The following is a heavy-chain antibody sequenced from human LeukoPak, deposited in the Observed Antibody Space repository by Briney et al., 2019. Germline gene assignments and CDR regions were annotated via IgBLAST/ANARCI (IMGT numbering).Heavy chain of an antibody. CDR3: ARERYDSSY. CDR1: GGXFSGYY. CDR2: INHSGST. J-gene: IGHJ4*02. D-gene: IGHD3-22*01. Sequence: SETLSLTCAVYGGXFSGYYCSWIRQPPGKGLEWIGEINHSGSTNYNPSLKSRVTISVDTPKNQFSLKLSSVTAADTAVYYCARERYDSSYWGQGTLVTVSS. V-gene: IGHV4-34*01.